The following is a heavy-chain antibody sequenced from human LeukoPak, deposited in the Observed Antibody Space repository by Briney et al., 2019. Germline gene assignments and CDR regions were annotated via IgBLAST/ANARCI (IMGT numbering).Heavy chain of an antibody. CDR1: GFTLSGFG. CDR3: ARDLGQYYDTSDNWFDP. D-gene: IGHD3-22*01. J-gene: IGHJ5*02. Sequence: GGSLRLSCAASGFTLSGFGMNWVRQAPGKGLEWVSSISSSSSYIYYADSVKGRFTISRDNAKNSLYLQMNSLRAEDTAVYYCARDLGQYYDTSDNWFDPWGQGTLVTVSS. V-gene: IGHV3-21*01. CDR2: ISSSSSYI.